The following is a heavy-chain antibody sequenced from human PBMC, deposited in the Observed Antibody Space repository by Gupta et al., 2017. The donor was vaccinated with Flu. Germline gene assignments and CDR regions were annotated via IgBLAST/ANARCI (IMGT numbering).Heavy chain of an antibody. J-gene: IGHJ4*02. V-gene: IGHV3-72*01. D-gene: IGHD4-23*01. CDR3: ARVPTVVLALDY. CDR2: TRNKANSYTT. Sequence: EVQLVESGGGLVQPGGSLRLSCAASGFTFSDHYMDWVRQAPGKGLEWVGRTRNKANSYTTEYAASVKGRFTISRDDSKNSLYLQMNSLKTEDTAVYYCARVPTVVLALDYWGQGTLVTVSS. CDR1: GFTFSDHY.